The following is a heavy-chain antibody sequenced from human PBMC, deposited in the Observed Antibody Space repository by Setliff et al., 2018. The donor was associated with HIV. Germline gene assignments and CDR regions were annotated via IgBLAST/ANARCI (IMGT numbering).Heavy chain of an antibody. D-gene: IGHD5-18*01. CDR2: INPSGGST. CDR1: GYTFTSYG. Sequence: ASVKVSCKASGYTFTSYGISWVRQAPGQGLEWMGIINPSGGSTRYAQKFQGRVTMTRDTSTSIVYMELSSLRSEDTAVYYCARESREYNYGFDPWGQGTLVTVSS. CDR3: ARESREYNYGFDP. J-gene: IGHJ5*02. V-gene: IGHV1-46*01.